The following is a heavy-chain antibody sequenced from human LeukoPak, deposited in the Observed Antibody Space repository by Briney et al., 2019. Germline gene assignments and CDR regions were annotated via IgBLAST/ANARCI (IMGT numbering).Heavy chain of an antibody. CDR3: ARTRGLRYFDY. J-gene: IGHJ4*02. CDR2: IYYSGST. CDR1: GGSISSGDYY. Sequence: SETLSLTCTVSGGSISSGDYYWSWIRQPPGKGLEWIGYIYYSGSTYYNPSLKSRVTISVDTSKNQFSLKLSSVTAADTAVYYCARTRGLRYFDYWGQGTLVTVSS. D-gene: IGHD3-10*01. V-gene: IGHV4-30-4*01.